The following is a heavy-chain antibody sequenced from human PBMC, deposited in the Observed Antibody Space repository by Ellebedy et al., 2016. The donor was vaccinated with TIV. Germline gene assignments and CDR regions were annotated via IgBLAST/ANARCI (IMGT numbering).Heavy chain of an antibody. J-gene: IGHJ4*02. V-gene: IGHV3-72*01. Sequence: GESLKISCAVSGLTLSDHFMDWVRQAPGKGLEWVGRIGNKAKSNFTQYASSVNGRFTISRDDSKNSLSLQMNSLNTEDTALYYCARVGYSSSDFDFWGQGTLVTVSS. D-gene: IGHD3-22*01. CDR1: GLTLSDHF. CDR3: ARVGYSSSDFDF. CDR2: IGNKAKSNFT.